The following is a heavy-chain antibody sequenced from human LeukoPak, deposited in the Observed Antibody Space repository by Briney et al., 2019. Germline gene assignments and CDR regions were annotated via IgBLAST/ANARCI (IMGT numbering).Heavy chain of an antibody. CDR2: ISGSGGST. D-gene: IGHD3-3*01. CDR1: GFTFSSYA. Sequence: QTGGSLRLSCAASGFTFSSYAMSWVRQAPVKGLEWVSAISGSGGSTYYADSVKGRFTISRDNSKNTLYLQMNSLRAEDTAVYYCAKEFEKGYDLWSGYYIYYYYHGMDVWGQGTTVTVSS. V-gene: IGHV3-23*01. J-gene: IGHJ6*02. CDR3: AKEFEKGYDLWSGYYIYYYYHGMDV.